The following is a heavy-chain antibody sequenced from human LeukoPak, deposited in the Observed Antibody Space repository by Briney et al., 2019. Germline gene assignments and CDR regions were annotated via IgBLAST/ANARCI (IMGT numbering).Heavy chain of an antibody. CDR3: ARCTKYTTGWCNWFDP. V-gene: IGHV3-23*01. Sequence: GGSLRLSCAASGFTFSNHAMNWVRQTPGKGLEWVSSIGGNGVSTYCADSVKGRFTISRDNSKDTLYLQMNSLSAEDTAVYYCARCTKYTTGWCNWFDPWGQGTLVTVSS. CDR2: IGGNGVST. D-gene: IGHD6-19*01. CDR1: GFTFSNHA. J-gene: IGHJ5*02.